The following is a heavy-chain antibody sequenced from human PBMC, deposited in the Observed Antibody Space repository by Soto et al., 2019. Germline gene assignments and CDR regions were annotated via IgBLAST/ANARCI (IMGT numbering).Heavy chain of an antibody. CDR2: IYYSGST. D-gene: IGHD3-9*01. CDR1: GGSISSGGYY. V-gene: IGHV4-31*03. Sequence: QVQLQESGPGLVKPSQTLSLTCTVSGGSISSGGYYWSWIRQHPGKGLEWIGYIYYSGSTYYNPSLKRRVTISVDTSKNQFSLKLSSVTAADTAVYYCARALRYFDWLLRGWFDPWGQGTLVTVSS. J-gene: IGHJ5*02. CDR3: ARALRYFDWLLRGWFDP.